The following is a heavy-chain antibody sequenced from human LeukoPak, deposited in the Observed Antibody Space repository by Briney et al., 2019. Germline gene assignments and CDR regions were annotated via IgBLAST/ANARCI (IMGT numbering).Heavy chain of an antibody. V-gene: IGHV3-74*01. CDR2: INIDGRTT. CDR3: ARPSWGIDAFDI. CDR1: GFTFSYFW. Sequence: PGGSLRLSCAASGFTFSYFWMHWVRQAPGKGLVWVSRINIDGRTTNYADSVKGRFTISRDNAKNTLFLEMSSLRPEDTAVYYCARPSWGIDAFDIWGQGTMVTVSS. D-gene: IGHD7-27*01. J-gene: IGHJ3*02.